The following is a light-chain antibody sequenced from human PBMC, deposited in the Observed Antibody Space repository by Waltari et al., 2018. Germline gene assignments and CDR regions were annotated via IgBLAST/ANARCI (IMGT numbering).Light chain of an antibody. CDR3: YSTDSTGNHVV. J-gene: IGLJ2*01. CDR1: ALPTNY. Sequence: SYELPQPPSVSVSPGQTARITCPGDALPTNYAFWYQQKSGQAPVLIIYDDNKRPSGIPERFSGSSSGTMATLTISGAQVEDEADYYCYSTDSTGNHVVFGGGTKLTVL. V-gene: IGLV3-10*01. CDR2: DDN.